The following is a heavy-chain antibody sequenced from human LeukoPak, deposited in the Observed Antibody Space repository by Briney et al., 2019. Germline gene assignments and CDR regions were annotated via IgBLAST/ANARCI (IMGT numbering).Heavy chain of an antibody. V-gene: IGHV3-21*01. J-gene: IGHJ4*02. Sequence: GGSPRLSCVASGFTFSIYTMSRVRQAPGKGLEWVSSITSSSSSMYSADSVKGRLTISRDNAKNSLYLQLNSLRAEDTAVYYCARDLAWGGYWGQGTLVTVSS. CDR2: ITSSSSSM. CDR1: GFTFSIYT. D-gene: IGHD7-27*01. CDR3: ARDLAWGGY.